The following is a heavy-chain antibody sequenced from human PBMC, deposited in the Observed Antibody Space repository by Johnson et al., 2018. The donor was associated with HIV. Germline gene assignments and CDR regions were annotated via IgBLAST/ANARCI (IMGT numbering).Heavy chain of an antibody. D-gene: IGHD3-10*01. J-gene: IGHJ3*02. CDR1: GFTFSSYA. V-gene: IGHV3-23*04. Sequence: VQLVESGGGLIQPGGSLRLSCAASGFTFSSYAMSWVRQAPGKGLEWVSAISGSGGSTYYPDSVKGRFTISRDNAKNSLFLQMNSLRAEDTGVLYCARDSMVRGGKAFDIWGQGTMGPGSS. CDR3: ARDSMVRGGKAFDI. CDR2: ISGSGGST.